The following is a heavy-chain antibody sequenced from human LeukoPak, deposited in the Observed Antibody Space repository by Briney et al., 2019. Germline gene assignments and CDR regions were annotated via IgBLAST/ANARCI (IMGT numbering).Heavy chain of an antibody. Sequence: PGGSLRLSCAASGFTFDDYAMHWVRQAPGKGLEWVSGISWNSGSIGYADSVKGRFTISRDNAKNSLYLQMNSLRAEDTALYYCAKANMAAAHGPLNWFDPWGQGTLVTVSS. CDR2: ISWNSGSI. D-gene: IGHD6-13*01. CDR3: AKANMAAAHGPLNWFDP. CDR1: GFTFDDYA. J-gene: IGHJ5*02. V-gene: IGHV3-9*01.